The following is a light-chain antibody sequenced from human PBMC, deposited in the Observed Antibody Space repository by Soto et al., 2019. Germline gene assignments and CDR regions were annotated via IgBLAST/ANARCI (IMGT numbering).Light chain of an antibody. V-gene: IGLV1-40*01. Sequence: QPVLTQPPSVSGAPGQRVTISCTRSSSNIGAGYDVHWYQQLPGTAPKLLIYGNSNRPSGVPDRFSGSKSGTSASLAITGLQAEDEADYYCQSYDSSLSGLVFGGGTKVTVL. CDR1: SSNIGAGYD. CDR2: GNS. J-gene: IGLJ2*01. CDR3: QSYDSSLSGLV.